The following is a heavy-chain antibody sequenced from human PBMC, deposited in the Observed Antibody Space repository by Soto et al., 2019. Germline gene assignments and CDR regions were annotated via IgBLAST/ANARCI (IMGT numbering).Heavy chain of an antibody. V-gene: IGHV3-48*01. J-gene: IGHJ6*02. CDR3: ARDSKLRGRYYYGMDV. Sequence: PGGSLRLSCAASGYTFCSYSMNWVRQAPGKGLEWVSYISSSSSTIYYADSVKGRFTISRDNSKNTLYLQMNSLRAEDTAVYYCARDSKLRGRYYYGMDVWGQGTTVTVSS. D-gene: IGHD6-25*01. CDR1: GYTFCSYS. CDR2: ISSSSSTI.